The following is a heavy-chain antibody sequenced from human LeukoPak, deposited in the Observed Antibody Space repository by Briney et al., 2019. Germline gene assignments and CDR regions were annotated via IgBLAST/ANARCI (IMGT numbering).Heavy chain of an antibody. CDR2: ISANNGNT. D-gene: IGHD3-10*01. V-gene: IGHV1-18*04. Sequence: ASVKVSCKAPGYTFTDFYMNWVRQAPGQGLEWMGWISANNGNTNYAQKLQGRVTMTTDTSTSTAYMELRSLRSDDTAVYYCARDMPSYYYGSGKNLWGQGTLVTVSA. CDR1: GYTFTDFY. CDR3: ARDMPSYYYGSGKNL. J-gene: IGHJ5*02.